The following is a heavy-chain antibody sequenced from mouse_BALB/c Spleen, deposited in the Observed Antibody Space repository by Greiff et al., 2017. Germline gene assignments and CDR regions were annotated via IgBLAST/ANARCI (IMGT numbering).Heavy chain of an antibody. Sequence: DVMLVESGGGLVKPGGSLKLSCAASGFTFSSYAMSWVRQTPEKRLEWVATISSGGSYTYYPDSVKGRFTISRDNAKNTLYLQMSSLRSEDTAMYYCARRTGSYYFDYWGQGTTLTVSS. CDR1: GFTFSSYA. V-gene: IGHV5-9-1*01. D-gene: IGHD4-1*01. CDR2: ISSGGSYT. CDR3: ARRTGSYYFDY. J-gene: IGHJ2*01.